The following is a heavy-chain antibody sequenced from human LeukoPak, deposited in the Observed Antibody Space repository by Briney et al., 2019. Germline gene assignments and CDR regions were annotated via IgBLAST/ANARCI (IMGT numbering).Heavy chain of an antibody. CDR1: GGSISSYY. CDR2: IYYSGST. CDR3: AREYYDHSNDAFDI. J-gene: IGHJ3*02. D-gene: IGHD3-3*01. Sequence: ASETLSLTCTVSGGSISSYYWSWIRQPPGKGLEWIGYIYYSGSTNYNPSLKSRITISVDTSKNQFSLKLSSVTAADTAVYYCAREYYDHSNDAFDIWGQGTMVTVSS. V-gene: IGHV4-59*13.